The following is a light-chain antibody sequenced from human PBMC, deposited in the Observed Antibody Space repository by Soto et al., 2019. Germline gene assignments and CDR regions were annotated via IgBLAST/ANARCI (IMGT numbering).Light chain of an antibody. CDR2: ITS. CDR1: QSVGSTY. CDR3: QEYNTWPWT. J-gene: IGKJ1*01. V-gene: IGKV3-15*01. Sequence: VLTQSPGTLSLSPGERATLSCRASQSVGSTYSAWYQQKPGQAPRLLIYITSTRATGIPDRFSGSGSGTEFILTISSLQSEDFAVYYCQEYNTWPWTFGQGTKVDI.